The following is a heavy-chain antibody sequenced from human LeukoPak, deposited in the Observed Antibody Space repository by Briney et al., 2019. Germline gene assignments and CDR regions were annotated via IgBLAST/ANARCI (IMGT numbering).Heavy chain of an antibody. CDR1: GGTFSSYA. J-gene: IGHJ3*02. D-gene: IGHD5-24*01. CDR2: IIPIFGTA. V-gene: IGHV1-69*13. CDR3: ARDRWLQKRSAFDI. Sequence: SVKVSFKASGGTFSSYAISWVRQAPGQGLEWMGGIIPIFGTANYAQKFQGRVTITADESTSTAYMELSSLRSEDTAVYYCARDRWLQKRSAFDIWGQGTMVTVSS.